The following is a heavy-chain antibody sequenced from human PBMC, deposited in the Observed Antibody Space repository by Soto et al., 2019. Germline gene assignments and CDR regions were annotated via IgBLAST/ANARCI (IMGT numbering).Heavy chain of an antibody. CDR3: ARGLEVLYALDI. J-gene: IGHJ3*02. V-gene: IGHV3-33*01. Sequence: PGGSLRLSCAASGFTFSSYGMHWVRQAPGKGLEWVAVIWYDGSNKYYADSVKGRFTISRDNSKNTLYLQMNSLRAEDTAVYYCARGLEVLYALDIWGQGTMVTVSS. CDR1: GFTFSSYG. D-gene: IGHD2-8*02. CDR2: IWYDGSNK.